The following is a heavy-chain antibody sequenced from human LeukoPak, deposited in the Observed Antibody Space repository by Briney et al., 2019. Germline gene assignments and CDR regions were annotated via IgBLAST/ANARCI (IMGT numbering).Heavy chain of an antibody. V-gene: IGHV4-34*01. CDR2: INHSGRT. CDR1: GGSFSGYY. CDR3: ARKERKDIVVVVAATNDAFDI. D-gene: IGHD2-15*01. Sequence: PSETLSLTCAVYGGSFSGYYWSWIRQPPGKGLEWIGEINHSGRTNYNPSLKSRVTISVDTSKNQFSLKLSSVTAADTAVYYCARKERKDIVVVVAATNDAFDIWGQGTMVTVSS. J-gene: IGHJ3*02.